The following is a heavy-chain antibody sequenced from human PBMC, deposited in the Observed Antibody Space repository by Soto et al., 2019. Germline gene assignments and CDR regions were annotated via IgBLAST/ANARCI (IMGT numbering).Heavy chain of an antibody. CDR3: ARQYSGYDDAFDI. V-gene: IGHV5-51*01. Sequence: GESLKISCKGSGYSFTSYWIGWVRQMPGKGLEWMGIIYPGDSDTRYSPSVQGQVTISADKSISTAYLQWSSLKASDTAMYYCARQYSGYDDAFDIWGQGTMVTVSS. CDR2: IYPGDSDT. CDR1: GYSFTSYW. J-gene: IGHJ3*02. D-gene: IGHD5-12*01.